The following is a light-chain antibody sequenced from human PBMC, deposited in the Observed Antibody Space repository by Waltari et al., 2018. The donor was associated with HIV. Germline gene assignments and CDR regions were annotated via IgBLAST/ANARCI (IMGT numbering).Light chain of an antibody. V-gene: IGLV3-19*01. CDR1: SLRKYS. CDR3: DSRDSNNKHHV. Sequence: SSELTQDPAVSVALGQTVKITCQGDSLRKYSANWYQQQPGQAPLLVFYGRNHRRSYIPDRFSVSYSGNTASLTITGAQAEDEADYYCDSRDSNNKHHVFGTGTKVTV. J-gene: IGLJ1*01. CDR2: GRN.